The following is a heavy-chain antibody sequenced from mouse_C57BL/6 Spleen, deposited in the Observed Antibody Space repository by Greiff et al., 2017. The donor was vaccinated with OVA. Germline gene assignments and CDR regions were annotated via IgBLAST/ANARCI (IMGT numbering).Heavy chain of an antibody. J-gene: IGHJ1*03. CDR2: INPNNGGT. CDR3: ARGRYYGSRGYFDV. D-gene: IGHD1-1*01. CDR1: GYTFTDYN. Sequence: VQLKESGPELVKPGASVKIPCKASGYTFTDYNMDWVKQSHGKSLEWIGDINPNNGGTIYNQKFKGKATLTVDKSSSTAYMELRSLTSEDTAVYYCARGRYYGSRGYFDVWGTGTTVTVSS. V-gene: IGHV1-18*01.